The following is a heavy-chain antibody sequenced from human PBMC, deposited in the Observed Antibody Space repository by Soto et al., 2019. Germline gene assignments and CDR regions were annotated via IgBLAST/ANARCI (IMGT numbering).Heavy chain of an antibody. V-gene: IGHV1-69*13. CDR2: IIPIFGTA. J-gene: IGHJ4*02. Sequence: GASVKVSCKASGGTFSSYAISWVRQAPGQGLEWMGGIIPIFGTANYAQKFQGRVTITADESTSTAYMELSSLRSEDTAVYYCARLGGQIAVAAPIWGQGTLVTVSS. CDR1: GGTFSSYA. CDR3: ARLGGQIAVAAPI. D-gene: IGHD6-19*01.